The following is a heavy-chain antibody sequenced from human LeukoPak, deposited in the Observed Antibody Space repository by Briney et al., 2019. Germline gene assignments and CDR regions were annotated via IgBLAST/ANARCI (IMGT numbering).Heavy chain of an antibody. CDR2: IYYSGST. Sequence: PSETLSLTCTVSGGSISSSSYYWGWIRQPPGKGLEWIGSIYYSGSTYYNPSLKSRVTILVDTSKNQFSLNLRSVTAADTAVYFCAVVEGQPNYYYYMDVWGKGTTVTVSS. D-gene: IGHD6-13*01. CDR3: AVVEGQPNYYYYMDV. V-gene: IGHV4-39*07. CDR1: GGSISSSSYY. J-gene: IGHJ6*03.